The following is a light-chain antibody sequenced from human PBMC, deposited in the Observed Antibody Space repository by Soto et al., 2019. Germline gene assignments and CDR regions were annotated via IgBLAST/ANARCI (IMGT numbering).Light chain of an antibody. CDR1: SSDVGGYNY. Sequence: QSALTQPASVSGSPGQSITISCTGSSSDVGGYNYVSWYQQHPGKAPKLMIYDVSNRPSGVSNRFSGSKSGNTASLTISGLQADYEAVFYCSSYSSSCTFVFGSGTVVTVL. J-gene: IGLJ1*01. CDR2: DVS. CDR3: SSYSSSCTFV. V-gene: IGLV2-14*01.